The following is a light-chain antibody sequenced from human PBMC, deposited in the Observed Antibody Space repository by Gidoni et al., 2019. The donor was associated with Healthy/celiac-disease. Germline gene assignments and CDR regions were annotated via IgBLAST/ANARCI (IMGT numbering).Light chain of an antibody. Sequence: MLTQSPATLALSPGERATLSCRASQSVSSSYLAWYQLKPGQAPRLLIYGSSSSATGIPDRISGSGSGTDFTLTISRLEPEDFAVYYCQQYGSSPPFTFGPGTKVDIK. CDR3: QQYGSSPPFT. V-gene: IGKV3-20*01. J-gene: IGKJ3*01. CDR1: QSVSSSY. CDR2: GSS.